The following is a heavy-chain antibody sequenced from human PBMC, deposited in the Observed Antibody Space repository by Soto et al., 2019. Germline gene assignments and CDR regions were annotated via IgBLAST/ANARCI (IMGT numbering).Heavy chain of an antibody. CDR1: GGSISSSSYY. CDR2: IYYSVST. Sequence: PSETLSLTCTVSGGSISSSSYYWGWIRQPPGKGLEWIGSIYYSVSTYYNPSLKSRVTISVDTSKNQFSLKLSSVTAADTAVYSCASPGIVSPTARPGELSWAFEIWGGGTLVSVSS. CDR3: ASPGIVSPTARPGELSWAFEI. D-gene: IGHD3-10*01. V-gene: IGHV4-39*01. J-gene: IGHJ2*01.